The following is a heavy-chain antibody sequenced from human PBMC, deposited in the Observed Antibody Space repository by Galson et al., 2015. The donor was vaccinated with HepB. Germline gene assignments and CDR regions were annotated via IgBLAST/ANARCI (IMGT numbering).Heavy chain of an antibody. J-gene: IGHJ6*02. CDR2: INHSGST. CDR3: ARAGYSSGWPYYYYYGMDV. V-gene: IGHV4-34*01. CDR1: GGSFSGYY. Sequence: SEPLSLTCAVYGGSFSGYYWSWIRQPPGKGLEWIGEINHSGSTNYNPSLKSRVTISVDTSKNQFSLKLSSVTAADTAVYYCARAGYSSGWPYYYYYGMDVWGQGTTVTVSS. D-gene: IGHD6-19*01.